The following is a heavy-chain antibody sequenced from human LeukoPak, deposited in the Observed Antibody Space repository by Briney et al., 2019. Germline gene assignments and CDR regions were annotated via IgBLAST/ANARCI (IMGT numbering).Heavy chain of an antibody. Sequence: GGSLRLSCAASGFTFSNYWMSWVRQAPGKGLEWVAHIKEDGSEKSYVDSVKGRFTISRDNAKNSLYLQMNSLRAEDTAVYYCARVVVYFDYWGQGALVTVSS. J-gene: IGHJ4*02. D-gene: IGHD6-6*01. CDR3: ARVVVYFDY. V-gene: IGHV3-7*04. CDR2: IKEDGSEK. CDR1: GFTFSNYW.